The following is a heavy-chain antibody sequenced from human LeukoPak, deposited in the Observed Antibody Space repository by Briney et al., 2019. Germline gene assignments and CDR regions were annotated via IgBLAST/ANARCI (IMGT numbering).Heavy chain of an antibody. CDR2: IIPIFGTA. V-gene: IGHV1-69*13. CDR1: GGTFSSYA. J-gene: IGHJ4*02. Sequence: GASVKVSCKASGGTFSSYAISWVRQAPGQGLEWMGGIIPIFGTANYAQKFQGRVTITADESTSTAYMELSSLRSEDTAVYYCARGPYNAFAYSSSWYYSFDYWGQGTLVTVSS. CDR3: ARGPYNAFAYSSSWYYSFDY. D-gene: IGHD6-13*01.